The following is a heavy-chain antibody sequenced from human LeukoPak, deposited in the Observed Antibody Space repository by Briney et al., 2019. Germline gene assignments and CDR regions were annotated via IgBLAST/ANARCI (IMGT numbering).Heavy chain of an antibody. V-gene: IGHV3-7*01. CDR1: RFTFSTYW. D-gene: IGHD1-26*01. Sequence: PGGSLRLSCAASRFTFSTYWMSWVRQAPGKGLEWVAYINPDGSEKYYVDSVKGRFTISRDNAKKSLYLQMNSLRAEDTALYYCARDTVGATDYWGQGTLVTVSS. CDR3: ARDTVGATDY. CDR2: INPDGSEK. J-gene: IGHJ4*02.